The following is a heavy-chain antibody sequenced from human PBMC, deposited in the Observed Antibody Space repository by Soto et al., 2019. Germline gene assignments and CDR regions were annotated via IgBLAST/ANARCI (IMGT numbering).Heavy chain of an antibody. CDR1: GGSFSKNA. CDR3: ATVEVSGSGNFYFYHYYDMDV. D-gene: IGHD3-10*01. V-gene: IGHV1-69*01. CDR2: IIPIFGLT. J-gene: IGHJ6*02. Sequence: QVQLVQSGAEVRKPGSSVRVSCKPSGGSFSKNAINWVRQAPGQGLEWMGGIIPIFGLTNYAPGFQGRLTITADASRSATYMALSSLTSGDTAMYHCATVEVSGSGNFYFYHYYDMDVWGLGTSVTVSS.